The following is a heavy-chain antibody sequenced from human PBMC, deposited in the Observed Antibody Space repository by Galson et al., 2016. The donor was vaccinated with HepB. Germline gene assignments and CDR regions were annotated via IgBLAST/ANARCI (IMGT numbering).Heavy chain of an antibody. CDR1: GFSLGDYN. CDR2: ISYNSRDI. D-gene: IGHD1-26*01. Sequence: SLRLSCAASGFSLGDYNMNWVRQAPGKGLEWVSSISYNSRDISYADSLKGRSTISKDKAKNPQFPQMSSLRAEDTAVYYFVRDNTWDQYYYVMDVGGKGTTVTVSS. J-gene: IGHJ6*04. CDR3: VRDNTWDQYYYVMDV. V-gene: IGHV3-21*01.